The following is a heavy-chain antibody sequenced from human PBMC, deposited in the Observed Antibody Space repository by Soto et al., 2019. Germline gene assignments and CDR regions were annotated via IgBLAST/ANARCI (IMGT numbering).Heavy chain of an antibody. CDR1: GGSISSGGYY. CDR2: IYYSGST. V-gene: IGHV4-31*02. Sequence: TLSLTCTVSGGSISSGGYYWSWIRQHPGKGLEWIGYIYYSGSTYYNPSLKSRVTISVDTSKNQFSLKLSSVTAADTAVYYCARDSKLVRYFDYWGQGTLVTSPQ. J-gene: IGHJ4*02. CDR3: ARDSKLVRYFDY. D-gene: IGHD6-13*01.